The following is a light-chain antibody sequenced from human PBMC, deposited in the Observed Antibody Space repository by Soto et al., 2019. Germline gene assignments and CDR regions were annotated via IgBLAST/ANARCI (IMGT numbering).Light chain of an antibody. CDR1: QSIITSF. CDR3: QQYDTSPLT. CDR2: GTS. V-gene: IGKV3-20*01. J-gene: IGKJ3*01. Sequence: EIVLTQSPGTLSLSPGERATLSCRASQSIITSFLAWFQQKPGQAPRLLIYGTSSRATGIPDRFSGSGSGTDFTLTISSLEPEDSAVYYCQQYDTSPLTFGPGTQVDIK.